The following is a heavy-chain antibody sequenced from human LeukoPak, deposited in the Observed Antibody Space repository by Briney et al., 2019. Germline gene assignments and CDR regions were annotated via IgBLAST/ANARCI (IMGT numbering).Heavy chain of an antibody. J-gene: IGHJ6*02. V-gene: IGHV3-9*01. D-gene: IGHD5-18*01. CDR1: GFTFDNYA. CDR2: ISWSSGSI. CDR3: ARDGDTAMTDYGMDV. Sequence: GGSLRLSCAASGFTFDNYAMHWVRQAPGKGLEWDSGISWSSGSIGYADSVKGRFTISRDNAKNSLYLQMNSLRVEDTAVYYCARDGDTAMTDYGMDVWGQGTTVTVSS.